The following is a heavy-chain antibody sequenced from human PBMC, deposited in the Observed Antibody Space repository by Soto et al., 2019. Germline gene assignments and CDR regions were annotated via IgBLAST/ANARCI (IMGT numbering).Heavy chain of an antibody. D-gene: IGHD5-12*01. CDR3: TRWGWLEAAYYGMDV. CDR1: GFTFGDYA. J-gene: IGHJ6*02. CDR2: IRSKAYGGTT. V-gene: IGHV3-49*03. Sequence: SLRLSCTASGFTFGDYAMSWFRQAPGKGLEWVGFIRSKAYGGTTEYAASVKGRFTISRDDSKSIAYLQMNSLKTEDTAVYYCTRWGWLEAAYYGMDVWGQGTTVTVSS.